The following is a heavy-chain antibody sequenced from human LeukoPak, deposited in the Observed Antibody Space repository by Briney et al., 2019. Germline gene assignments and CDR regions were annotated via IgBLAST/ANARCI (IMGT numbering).Heavy chain of an antibody. D-gene: IGHD6-13*01. CDR2: INHSGST. J-gene: IGHJ4*02. V-gene: IGHV4-34*01. Sequence: PSETLSLTCAVYGGSFSGYYWSWLRQPPGKGLEWIGEINHSGSTNYNPSLKSRVTISVDTSKNQFSLKLSSVTAADTAVYYCARGRYSSSWYYFDYWGQGTLVTVSS. CDR3: ARGRYSSSWYYFDY. CDR1: GGSFSGYY.